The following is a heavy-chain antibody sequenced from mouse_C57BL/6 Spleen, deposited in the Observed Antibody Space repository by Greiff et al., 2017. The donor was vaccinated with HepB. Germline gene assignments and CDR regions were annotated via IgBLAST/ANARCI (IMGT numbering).Heavy chain of an antibody. CDR2: ISSGSSTI. J-gene: IGHJ3*01. Sequence: EVQGVESGGGLVKPGGSLKLSCAASGFTFSDYGMHWARQAPEKGLEWVAYISSGSSTIYYVDTVKGRFTISRDNAKNTLFLQMTSLRSEDTAMYYCASYYPLFAYWGQGTLVTVSA. CDR1: GFTFSDYG. CDR3: ASYYPLFAY. V-gene: IGHV5-17*01. D-gene: IGHD2-1*01.